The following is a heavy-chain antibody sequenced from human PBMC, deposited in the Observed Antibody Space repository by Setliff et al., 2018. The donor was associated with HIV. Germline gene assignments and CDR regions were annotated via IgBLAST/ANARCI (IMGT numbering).Heavy chain of an antibody. CDR1: GGSIRSNDW. D-gene: IGHD2-15*01. V-gene: IGHV4-4*02. CDR2: IYHSGDT. Sequence: SETLSLTCTVSGGSIRSNDWWNWVRQPPGKGLEWIGEIYHSGDTNYNPSLTSRLTISVDTSKNQFSLKLNSVTAADTAVYYCARGYCSGGSCYGDTGGYHPFDYWGQGTLVTVSS. J-gene: IGHJ4*02. CDR3: ARGYCSGGSCYGDTGGYHPFDY.